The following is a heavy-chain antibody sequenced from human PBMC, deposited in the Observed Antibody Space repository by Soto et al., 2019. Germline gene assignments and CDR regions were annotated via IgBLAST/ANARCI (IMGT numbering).Heavy chain of an antibody. J-gene: IGHJ4*02. CDR3: ARVRGYSYGSGDY. V-gene: IGHV4-34*01. Sequence: QVQLQQWGAGLLKPSETLSLTCAVYGGSFSGYYWSWIRQPPGKGLEWIGEINHSGSTNYNPSLKSRVTISVDTSKNQFSLKVSAVAAADTAVYYCARVRGYSYGSGDYWGQGTLVTVSS. D-gene: IGHD5-18*01. CDR2: INHSGST. CDR1: GGSFSGYY.